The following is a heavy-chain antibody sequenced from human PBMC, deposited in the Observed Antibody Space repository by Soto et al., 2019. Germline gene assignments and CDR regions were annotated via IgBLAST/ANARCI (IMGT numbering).Heavy chain of an antibody. V-gene: IGHV1-8*01. D-gene: IGHD3-10*01. Sequence: GASVKVSCKASGDTFTTYDINWVRQATGHGLEWMGWINPNSGNIGYAQRFQGRVTMTRDTAIRTAYMEVSSLRSDDTAVYYCARGRASGSYYLLDYWGQGTLVTVSP. CDR1: GDTFTTYD. CDR3: ARGRASGSYYLLDY. J-gene: IGHJ4*02. CDR2: INPNSGNI.